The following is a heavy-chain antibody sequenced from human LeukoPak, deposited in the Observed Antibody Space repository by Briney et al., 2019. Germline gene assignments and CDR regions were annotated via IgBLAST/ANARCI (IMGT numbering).Heavy chain of an antibody. CDR2: IYYSGST. V-gene: IGHV4-59*01. J-gene: IGHJ6*03. CDR3: ARGSYYSDSSGYSTYHYYYMDV. Sequence: SETLSLTCTVSGGSISSYYWNWIRQPPGKGLEWLGYIYYSGSTNYNPSLKSRVTISVDTSKNQFSLKLSSVTAADTAVYFCARGSYYSDSSGYSTYHYYYMDVWGKGTTVTVSS. CDR1: GGSISSYY. D-gene: IGHD3-22*01.